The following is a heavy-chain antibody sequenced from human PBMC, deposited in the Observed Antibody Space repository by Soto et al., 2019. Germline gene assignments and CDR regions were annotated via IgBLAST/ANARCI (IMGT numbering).Heavy chain of an antibody. CDR2: IIPIFGTA. V-gene: IGHV1-69*13. CDR1: GGTFSSYA. Sequence: SVKVSFRASGGTFSSYAISWVRHAPGQGLEWMGGIIPIFGTANYAQKFQGRVTITADESTSTAYMELSSLRSEDTAVYYCARAIVVVPAAMYYYYGMDVWGQGTTVTVSS. J-gene: IGHJ6*02. D-gene: IGHD2-2*01. CDR3: ARAIVVVPAAMYYYYGMDV.